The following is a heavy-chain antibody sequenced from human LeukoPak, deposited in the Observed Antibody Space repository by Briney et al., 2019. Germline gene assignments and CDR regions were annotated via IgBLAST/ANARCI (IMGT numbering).Heavy chain of an antibody. J-gene: IGHJ4*02. Sequence: SETLSLTCTVSGGSISSYSWSWIRQPPGKGLEWIGYIYYTGSTNYNPSLKSRVTISVDTSKNQFSLKLSSVTAADTAVYYCARFYYDSSGYYYFDYWGQGTLVTVSS. D-gene: IGHD3-22*01. CDR2: IYYTGST. CDR3: ARFYYDSSGYYYFDY. CDR1: GGSISSYS. V-gene: IGHV4-59*01.